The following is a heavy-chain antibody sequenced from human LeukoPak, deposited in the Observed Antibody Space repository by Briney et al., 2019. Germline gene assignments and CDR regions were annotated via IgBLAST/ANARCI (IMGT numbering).Heavy chain of an antibody. CDR2: ISSSGSTI. CDR3: ARGSYAYYDSSGSFDP. Sequence: GGSLRLSCAASGFTFSSYEMNWVRQAPGKGLEWVSYISSSGSTIYYADSVKGRFTISRDNAKNSLYLQMNSLRAEDTAVYYCARGSYAYYDSSGSFDPWGQGTLVTVSS. CDR1: GFTFSSYE. D-gene: IGHD3-22*01. V-gene: IGHV3-48*03. J-gene: IGHJ5*02.